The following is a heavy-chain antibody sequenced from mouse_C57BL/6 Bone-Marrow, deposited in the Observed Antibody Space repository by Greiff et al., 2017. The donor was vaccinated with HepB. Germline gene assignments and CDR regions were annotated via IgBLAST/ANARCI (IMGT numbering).Heavy chain of an antibody. D-gene: IGHD2-1*01. CDR2: ISSGGSYT. CDR3: ARHNYGNPFAY. CDR1: GFTFSSYG. J-gene: IGHJ3*01. Sequence: VKLEESGGDLVKPGGSLKLSCAASGFTFSSYGMSWVRQTPDKRLEWVATISSGGSYTYYPDSVKGRFTISRDNAKNTLYLQMSSLKSEDTAMYYCARHNYGNPFAYWGQGTLVTVSA. V-gene: IGHV5-6*02.